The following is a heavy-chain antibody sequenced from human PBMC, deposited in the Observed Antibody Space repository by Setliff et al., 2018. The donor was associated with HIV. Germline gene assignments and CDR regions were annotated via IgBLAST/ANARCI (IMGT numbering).Heavy chain of an antibody. CDR3: ARVQVGGYNCYFDY. Sequence: SETLSLTCSVSGGSVSSTSNYWGWIRQPPGKGLEWIGSIYYSGSTYCNPSLKSRVTISVDTSKNQFSLKLSSVTAADTAVYYCARVQVGGYNCYFDYWGQGTLVTVSS. D-gene: IGHD5-12*01. CDR1: GGSVSSTSNY. J-gene: IGHJ4*02. V-gene: IGHV4-39*01. CDR2: IYYSGST.